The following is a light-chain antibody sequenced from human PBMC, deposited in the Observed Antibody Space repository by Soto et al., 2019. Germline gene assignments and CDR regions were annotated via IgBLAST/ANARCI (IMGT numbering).Light chain of an antibody. J-gene: IGLJ1*01. V-gene: IGLV2-14*01. CDR2: EVS. CDR1: SSDVGGYNY. CDR3: SSYTRSSTHV. Sequence: QSALTQPASVSGSPGQSITISCTGTSSDVGGYNYVSWYQPHPGEAPKLMIYEVSNRPSGVSNRFSGSKSGNTASLTISGLQAEDEADYYCSSYTRSSTHVFGTGTKVTVL.